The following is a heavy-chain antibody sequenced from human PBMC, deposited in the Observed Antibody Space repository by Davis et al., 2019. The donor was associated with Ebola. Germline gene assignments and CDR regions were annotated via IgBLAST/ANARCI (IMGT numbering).Heavy chain of an antibody. Sequence: GESLKISCAASGFTFSSYGMHWVRQAPGKGLEWVALISSDGRSNGYADSAMGRFSISRDNSKNTLSLQMNSLRSDDTAIYYCAKACRGAGNCYYTDFWGQGTLVTVSS. J-gene: IGHJ4*02. CDR1: GFTFSSYG. CDR3: AKACRGAGNCYYTDF. V-gene: IGHV3-30*18. CDR2: ISSDGRSN. D-gene: IGHD2-15*01.